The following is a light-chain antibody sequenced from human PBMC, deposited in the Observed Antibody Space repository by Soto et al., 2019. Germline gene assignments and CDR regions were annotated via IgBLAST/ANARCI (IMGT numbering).Light chain of an antibody. CDR1: SSDVGGYNY. CDR3: CSYAGNFIFV. Sequence: QSALTQPRSVSGSPGQSVTISCTGTSSDVGGYNYVSWYQQHPGKAPKLMIFDVSERPSGVPDRFSGSKSGNTASLIISGLQAEDEADYYCCSYAGNFIFVFGTGTRSPS. J-gene: IGLJ1*01. CDR2: DVS. V-gene: IGLV2-11*01.